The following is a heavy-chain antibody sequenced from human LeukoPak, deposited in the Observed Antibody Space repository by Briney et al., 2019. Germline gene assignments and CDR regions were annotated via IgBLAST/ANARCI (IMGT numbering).Heavy chain of an antibody. CDR2: IYSGGNT. D-gene: IGHD3-3*01. V-gene: IGHV3-66*01. Sequence: PGGSLRLSCAASGFTLTSDYTSRVRQAPGKGLEWVSVIYSGGNTYYADSVEGRFTMSRDNSKNTLYLQMSSLRAEDTAVYYCARGIGSQLRSGWFDPWGQGTLVTVSS. CDR1: GFTLTSDY. CDR3: ARGIGSQLRSGWFDP. J-gene: IGHJ5*02.